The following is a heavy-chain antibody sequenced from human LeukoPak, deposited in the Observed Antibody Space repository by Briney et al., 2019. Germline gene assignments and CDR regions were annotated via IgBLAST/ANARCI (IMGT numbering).Heavy chain of an antibody. D-gene: IGHD2-15*01. CDR1: GYTFTGYY. CDR2: INPNSGGT. J-gene: IGHJ5*02. Sequence: GASVKVSCKASGYTFTGYYMHWVRQAPGQGLEWMGWINPNSGGTNYAQKFQGRVTMTRDTSISTAYMELSRLRSDDTAVYYCARDPGYCSGGSCYPNWFDPWGQGTLVTVSS. CDR3: ARDPGYCSGGSCYPNWFDP. V-gene: IGHV1-2*02.